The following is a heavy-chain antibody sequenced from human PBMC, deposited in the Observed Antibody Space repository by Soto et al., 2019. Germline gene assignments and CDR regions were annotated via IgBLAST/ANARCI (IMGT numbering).Heavy chain of an antibody. CDR1: GYTFTGYY. CDR2: INPNSGGT. D-gene: IGHD2-21*01. V-gene: IGHV1-2*02. J-gene: IGHJ6*02. CDR3: ARHACGSVPNYYYYYGLDV. Sequence: ASVKVSCKASGYTFTGYYMHWVRQAPGQGLEWMGWINPNSGGTNYAQKFQGRVTMTRDTSISTAYMELSRLRSDDTAVYYCARHACGSVPNYYYYYGLDVWGQGTTVTVSS.